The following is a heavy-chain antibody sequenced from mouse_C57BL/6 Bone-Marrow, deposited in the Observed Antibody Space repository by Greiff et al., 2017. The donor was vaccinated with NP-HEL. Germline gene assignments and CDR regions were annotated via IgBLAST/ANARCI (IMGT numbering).Heavy chain of an antibody. V-gene: IGHV1-81*01. J-gene: IGHJ3*01. Sequence: VHLVESGAELARPGASVKLSCKASGYTFTSYGISWVKQRTGQGLEWIGEIYPRSGNTYYNEKFKGKATLTADKSSSTAYMELRSLTSEDSAVYFCARSPDYGSSYSAWFAYWGQGTLVTVSA. CDR2: IYPRSGNT. CDR3: ARSPDYGSSYSAWFAY. D-gene: IGHD1-1*01. CDR1: GYTFTSYG.